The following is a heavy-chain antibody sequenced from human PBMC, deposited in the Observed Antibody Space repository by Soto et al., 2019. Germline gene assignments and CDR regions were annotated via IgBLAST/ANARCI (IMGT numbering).Heavy chain of an antibody. CDR2: INPGDSET. J-gene: IGHJ4*02. V-gene: IGHV5-51*01. D-gene: IGHD3-9*01. Sequence: GESLKISCKASGYSFTSYWIAWVRQMPGKGLEWMAIINPGDSETKYSPSFQGQVTISADKSISTAYLQWSSLQASDTAMYYCARLLNDILTGYTTNFDYWGQGTLVTVSS. CDR1: GYSFTSYW. CDR3: ARLLNDILTGYTTNFDY.